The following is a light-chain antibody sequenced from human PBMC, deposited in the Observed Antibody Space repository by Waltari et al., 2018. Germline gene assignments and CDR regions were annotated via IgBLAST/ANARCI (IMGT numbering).Light chain of an antibody. Sequence: DIQLTQSPSLLSASLGDRVTITCRASQGRSHYLAWYQQQPGKAPKLLISATSTLQSGVPSRFSGSGSETEFTLTISDLQPEDFTTYYCQQLNSYSLITFGQGTRLEIK. CDR3: QQLNSYSLIT. V-gene: IGKV1-9*01. CDR2: ATS. J-gene: IGKJ5*01. CDR1: QGRSHY.